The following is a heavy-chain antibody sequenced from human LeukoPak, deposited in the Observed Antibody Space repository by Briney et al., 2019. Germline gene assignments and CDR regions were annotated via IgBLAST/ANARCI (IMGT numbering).Heavy chain of an antibody. CDR2: IRYDGSNK. J-gene: IGHJ6*03. Sequence: GGSLRLSCAASGFTFSSYGMHWVRQAPGKGLEWVAFIRYDGSNKYYADSVKGRFTISRDNSKNTLYLQMNSLRAEDTAVYYCAKDIALGQPRGGYYMDVWGKGTTVTVSS. CDR1: GFTFSSYG. D-gene: IGHD3-16*01. CDR3: AKDIALGQPRGGYYMDV. V-gene: IGHV3-30*02.